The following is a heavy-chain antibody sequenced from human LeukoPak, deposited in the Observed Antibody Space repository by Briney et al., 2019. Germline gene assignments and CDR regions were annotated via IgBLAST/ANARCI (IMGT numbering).Heavy chain of an antibody. J-gene: IGHJ5*02. CDR3: ARGSYHPVS. CDR1: GYTFNSYG. Sequence: GGSLRLSCAASGYTFNSYGMHWVRQAPGKGLEWVAFIRFDGTIKDYADSVKGRFTISRDNSKNTLNLLMNSLRVEDTAMYHCARGSYHPVSWGQGTLVTVSS. CDR2: IRFDGTIK. V-gene: IGHV3-30*02.